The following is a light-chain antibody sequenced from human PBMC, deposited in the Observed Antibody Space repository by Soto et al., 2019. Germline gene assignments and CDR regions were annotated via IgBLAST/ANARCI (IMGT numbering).Light chain of an antibody. Sequence: QSVLTQPASVSGSPGQSITISCTGTSSDVGAYNYDSWYQQYPGEAPKVIIYDASHRPAGVSNRFSGSKSGNTASLTISGLQTQDEADYYCSSYTSATTYVFGTGTKVTVL. CDR2: DAS. CDR1: SSDVGAYNY. CDR3: SSYTSATTYV. V-gene: IGLV2-14*01. J-gene: IGLJ1*01.